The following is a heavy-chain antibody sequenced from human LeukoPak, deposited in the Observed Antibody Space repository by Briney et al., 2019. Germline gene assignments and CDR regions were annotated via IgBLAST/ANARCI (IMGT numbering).Heavy chain of an antibody. CDR1: GGSISSYY. V-gene: IGHV4-59*01. D-gene: IGHD5-24*01. J-gene: IGHJ2*01. CDR3: ARDRRNGYNLNWYFDL. Sequence: PSETLPLTCTVSGGSISSYYWSWIRQPPGKGLEWIGYIYYSGSTNYNPSLKSRVTISVDTSKNQFSLKLSSVTAADTAVYYCARDRRNGYNLNWYFDLWGRGTLVTVSS. CDR2: IYYSGST.